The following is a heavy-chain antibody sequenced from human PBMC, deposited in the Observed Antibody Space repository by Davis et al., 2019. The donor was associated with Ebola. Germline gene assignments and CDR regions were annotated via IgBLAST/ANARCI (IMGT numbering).Heavy chain of an antibody. CDR1: GYTFTGYY. V-gene: IGHV1-2*02. CDR2: INPNSGGT. D-gene: IGHD3-22*01. J-gene: IGHJ6*02. Sequence: ASVKVSCKASGYTFTGYYMHWVRQAPGQGLEWMGWINPNSGGTNYAQKFQGRVTMTRDTSISTAYMELSRLRSDDTAVYYCARAGIRPKVRVVTSAKYGMDVWGQGTTVTVSS. CDR3: ARAGIRPKVRVVTSAKYGMDV.